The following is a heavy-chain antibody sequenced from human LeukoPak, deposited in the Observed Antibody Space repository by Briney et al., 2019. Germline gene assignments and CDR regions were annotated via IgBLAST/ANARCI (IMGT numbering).Heavy chain of an antibody. J-gene: IGHJ4*02. CDR1: GFTFNNAW. CDR3: TTKYYYGSGNYYKTFDY. V-gene: IGHV3-15*01. Sequence: PGGSLRLSCAASGFTFNNAWMTWVRQAPRKGLEWVGRIKIKTDGGTIDYAAPVKGRFTISRDDSKNTLYLQMNSLKTEDTAVYYCTTKYYYGSGNYYKTFDYWGQGTLVTVSS. CDR2: IKIKTDGGTI. D-gene: IGHD3-10*01.